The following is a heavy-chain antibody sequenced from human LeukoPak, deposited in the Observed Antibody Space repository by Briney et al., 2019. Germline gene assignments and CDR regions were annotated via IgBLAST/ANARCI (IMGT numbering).Heavy chain of an antibody. J-gene: IGHJ4*02. CDR2: IRYDGSNK. V-gene: IGHV3-30*02. CDR3: AKDGGYCSGGSCPEIDY. D-gene: IGHD2-15*01. Sequence: GGSLRLSCAASGFTFSSYVMHWVRQAPGKGLEWVAFIRYDGSNKYYADSVKGRFTISRDNSKNTLYLQMNSLRAEDTAVYYCAKDGGYCSGGSCPEIDYWGRGNLVTVSS. CDR1: GFTFSSYV.